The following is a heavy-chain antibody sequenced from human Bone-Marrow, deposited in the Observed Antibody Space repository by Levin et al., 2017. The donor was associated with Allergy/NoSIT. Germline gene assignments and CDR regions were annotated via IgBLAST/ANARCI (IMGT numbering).Heavy chain of an antibody. V-gene: IGHV1-58*01. Sequence: PGGSLRLSCKGSEFTFSSSAVHWVRQARTQRLEWIGWIVVGSGYTVYAQSFQERVTISRDMSTSTAYMELTSLRPEDTAVYYCAAAEKPTTLGTFNYWGQGTLVTVSS. CDR1: EFTFSSSA. J-gene: IGHJ4*02. D-gene: IGHD1-14*01. CDR3: AAAEKPTTLGTFNY. CDR2: IVVGSGYT.